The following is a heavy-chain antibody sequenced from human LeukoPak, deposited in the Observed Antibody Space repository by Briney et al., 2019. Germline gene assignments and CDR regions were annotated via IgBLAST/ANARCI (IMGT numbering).Heavy chain of an antibody. CDR2: IIPIFGTA. CDR1: GGTFSSYA. J-gene: IGHJ4*02. V-gene: IGHV1-69*06. D-gene: IGHD5-12*01. Sequence: GASVKVSCKASGGTFSSYAISWVRQAPGQGLEWMGGIIPIFGTANYAQKFQGRVTITADKSTSTAYMELSSLRSEDTAVYYCARTLGGGYDRYWGQGTLVTASS. CDR3: ARTLGGGYDRY.